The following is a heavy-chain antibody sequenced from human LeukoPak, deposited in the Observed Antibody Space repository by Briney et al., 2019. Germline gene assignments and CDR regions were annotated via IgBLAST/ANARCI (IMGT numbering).Heavy chain of an antibody. Sequence: GGTLRLSCAASGFTFSNHGMNWVRQAPGKGLEWVSGKGPRGDRIYYADSVKGRVTISRDNSKSTVYLQMNSLRAEDTAVYYCAKDLAWGWFDPWGQGALVTVSS. CDR3: AKDLAWGWFDP. V-gene: IGHV3-23*01. J-gene: IGHJ5*02. D-gene: IGHD3-16*01. CDR2: KGPRGDRI. CDR1: GFTFSNHG.